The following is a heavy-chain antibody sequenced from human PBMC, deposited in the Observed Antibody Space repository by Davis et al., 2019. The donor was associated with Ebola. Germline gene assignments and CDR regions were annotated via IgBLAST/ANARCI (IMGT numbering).Heavy chain of an antibody. Sequence: GGSLRLSCAASGFTFSNAWMSWVRQAPGKGLEWVGRIKSKTDGGTTDYAAPVKGRFTISRDDSKNTLYLQMNSLKTEDTAVYYCTTDSGYSYGYGCEGGCYYYGMDVWGQGTTVTVSS. D-gene: IGHD5-18*01. V-gene: IGHV3-15*01. CDR2: IKSKTDGGTT. J-gene: IGHJ6*02. CDR3: TTDSGYSYGYGCEGGCYYYGMDV. CDR1: GFTFSNAW.